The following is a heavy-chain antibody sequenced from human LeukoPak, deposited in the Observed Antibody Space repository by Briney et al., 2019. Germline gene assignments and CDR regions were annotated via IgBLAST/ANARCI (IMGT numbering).Heavy chain of an antibody. CDR3: ARARFSVPAANPNWFDP. V-gene: IGHV4-34*01. CDR2: INHSGST. CDR1: GGSFSGYY. D-gene: IGHD2-2*01. J-gene: IGHJ5*02. Sequence: PSETLSLTCAVYGGSFSGYYWSWIRQPPGKGLEWIGEINHSGSTNYNPSLKSRVTISVDTSKNQFSLKLSSVTAADTAVYYCARARFSVPAANPNWFDPWGQGTLVTVSS.